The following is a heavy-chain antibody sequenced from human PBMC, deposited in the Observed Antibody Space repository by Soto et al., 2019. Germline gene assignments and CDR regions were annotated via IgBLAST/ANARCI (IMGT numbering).Heavy chain of an antibody. CDR2: IIPILGIA. V-gene: IGHV1-69*04. CDR1: GGTFSSYT. D-gene: IGHD5-18*01. CDR3: ARDRRYSYGSEKENMDV. J-gene: IGHJ6*03. Sequence: SVKVSCKASGGTFSSYTISWVRQAPGQGLEWMGRIIPILGIANYAQKFQGRVTITADKSTSTAYMELSSLRSEDTAVYYCARDRRYSYGSEKENMDVWGKGTTVTVSS.